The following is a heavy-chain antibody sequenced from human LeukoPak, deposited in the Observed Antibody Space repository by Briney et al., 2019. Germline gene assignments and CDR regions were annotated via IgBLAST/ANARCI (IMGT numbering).Heavy chain of an antibody. J-gene: IGHJ4*02. Sequence: AASVRVSCKASGYTFTSYGISWVRQAPGQGLEWMGWISAYNGNTNFAQKLQGRVTMTTDTSTSTAYMELRSLRSDDTAVYYCARAAFVGELRPFDYWGQGTLVTVSS. V-gene: IGHV1-18*01. CDR2: ISAYNGNT. D-gene: IGHD1-26*01. CDR1: GYTFTSYG. CDR3: ARAAFVGELRPFDY.